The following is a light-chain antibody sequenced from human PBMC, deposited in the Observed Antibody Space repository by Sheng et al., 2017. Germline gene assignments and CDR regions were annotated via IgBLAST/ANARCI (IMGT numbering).Light chain of an antibody. CDR3: QQYNVYWT. CDR2: KVS. J-gene: IGKJ1*01. Sequence: DIQMTQSPSTLSASVGDRVTITCRASQSVSSWLAWYQQKPGKAPKLLIYKVSSLENGVPSRFSGSAAGTEFTLTISSLQPDDVATYYCQQYNVYWTFGQGTKVEIK. V-gene: IGKV1-5*03. CDR1: QSVSSW.